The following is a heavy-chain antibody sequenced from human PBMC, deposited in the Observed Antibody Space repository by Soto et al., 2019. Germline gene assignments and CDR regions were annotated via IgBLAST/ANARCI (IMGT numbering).Heavy chain of an antibody. CDR2: IYTSGST. J-gene: IGHJ4*02. D-gene: IGHD7-27*01. CDR1: VGSISIYY. Sequence: SEALSLTCTISVGSISIYYWSWIGQPAGKGLEWIGRIYTSGSTNYNPSLKSRVTMSVDTSKNQFSLKLSSVTAADTAVYYCARASWGLNDFDYWGQGTMVTVSS. V-gene: IGHV4-4*07. CDR3: ARASWGLNDFDY.